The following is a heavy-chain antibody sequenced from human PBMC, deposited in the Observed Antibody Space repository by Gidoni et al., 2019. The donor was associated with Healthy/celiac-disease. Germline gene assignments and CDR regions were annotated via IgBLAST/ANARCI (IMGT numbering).Heavy chain of an antibody. CDR3: ARGPYSGFNLGGYGMDV. D-gene: IGHD5-12*01. Sequence: QVQLVQSGAEVKKPGSSVKVSCQASVGTFSSYAISWVRQAPGQGLEWMGRIIPSLGIANYEQKFQGRVTITADKSTSTAYMELSSLRSEDTAVYYCARGPYSGFNLGGYGMDVWGQGTTVTVSS. V-gene: IGHV1-69*04. J-gene: IGHJ6*02. CDR2: IIPSLGIA. CDR1: VGTFSSYA.